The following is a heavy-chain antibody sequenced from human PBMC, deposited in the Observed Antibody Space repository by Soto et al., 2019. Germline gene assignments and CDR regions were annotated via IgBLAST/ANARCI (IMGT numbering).Heavy chain of an antibody. CDR2: IVVGSGNT. CDR1: RFTFTRSA. Sequence: XVKVSCKASRFTFTRSAVQXVRQARGQRLEWIGWIVVGSGNTNYAQKFQERVTITRDMSTSTAYMELSSLRSEDTAVYYCAAGSGYGMDVWGQGTTVTVSS. D-gene: IGHD3-10*01. J-gene: IGHJ6*02. CDR3: AAGSGYGMDV. V-gene: IGHV1-58*01.